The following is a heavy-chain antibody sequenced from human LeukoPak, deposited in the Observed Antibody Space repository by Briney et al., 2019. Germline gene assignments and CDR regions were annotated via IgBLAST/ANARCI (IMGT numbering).Heavy chain of an antibody. Sequence: GGSLRLSCAASGFIFSNYAMSWVRQAPGKGLEWISSISRSQTYIYYADSVKGRFAISKDNAENSLYLQMNSLRAEDTAVYYCARAQVGYNWFDPWGQGTLVSVSS. J-gene: IGHJ5*02. D-gene: IGHD1-26*01. CDR1: GFIFSNYA. CDR3: ARAQVGYNWFDP. V-gene: IGHV3-21*01. CDR2: ISRSQTYI.